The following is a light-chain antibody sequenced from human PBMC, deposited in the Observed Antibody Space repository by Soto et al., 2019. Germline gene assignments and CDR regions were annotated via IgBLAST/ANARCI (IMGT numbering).Light chain of an antibody. Sequence: QSVLTQPASVSGSPGQSITISCTGTSSDVGGYDYVSWYQLHPGKAPKLMVFEVSNRPSGVSYRFSGSKSGNTASLTISGLQAEDDAHYFCSSYSISTAYLFGTATKVTVL. V-gene: IGLV2-14*01. J-gene: IGLJ1*01. CDR1: SSDVGGYDY. CDR2: EVS. CDR3: SSYSISTAYL.